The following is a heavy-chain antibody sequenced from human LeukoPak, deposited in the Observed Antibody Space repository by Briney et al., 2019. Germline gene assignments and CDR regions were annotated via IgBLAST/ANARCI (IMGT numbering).Heavy chain of an antibody. D-gene: IGHD6-13*01. CDR1: GGSISSNTSGLYY. CDR2: LHTIGMT. V-gene: IGHV4-61*09. Sequence: SQTLSLTCSVSGGSISSNTSGLYYWTWIRQSAGKGLEWIGHLHTIGMTKYNPSLRGRVTISADTTKNHFSLKLTSVTAADTAVYYCARAVAAGNWFDPWGQGTLVTVSS. J-gene: IGHJ5*02. CDR3: ARAVAAGNWFDP.